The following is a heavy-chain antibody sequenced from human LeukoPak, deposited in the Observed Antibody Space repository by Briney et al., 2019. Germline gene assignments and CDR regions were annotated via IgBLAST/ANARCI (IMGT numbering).Heavy chain of an antibody. CDR2: IYPGDSDT. Sequence: LGESLKISCKGSGYSFTSYWIGWVRQMPGKGLEWMGIIYPGDSDTRYSPSFQGQVTISADKSISTAYLQWSSLKASDTAMYYCARYSNYYGSGSYYKYGMDVWGQGTTVTVSS. D-gene: IGHD3-10*01. CDR1: GYSFTSYW. CDR3: ARYSNYYGSGSYYKYGMDV. V-gene: IGHV5-51*01. J-gene: IGHJ6*02.